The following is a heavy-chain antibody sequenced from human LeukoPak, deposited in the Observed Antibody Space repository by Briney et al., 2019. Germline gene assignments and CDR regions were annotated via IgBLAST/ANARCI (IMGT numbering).Heavy chain of an antibody. V-gene: IGHV4-4*07. CDR3: ARDLGEHYYDSWLLGYYYYYMDV. CDR2: IYTSGST. J-gene: IGHJ6*03. Sequence: SETLSLTCTVSGGSISSYYWSWIRQPAGKGLEWIGRIYTSGSTNYNPSLKSRGTMSVDTSKNQFSLKLSSVTAADTAVYYCARDLGEHYYDSWLLGYYYYYMDVWGKGTTVTVSS. CDR1: GGSISSYY. D-gene: IGHD3-22*01.